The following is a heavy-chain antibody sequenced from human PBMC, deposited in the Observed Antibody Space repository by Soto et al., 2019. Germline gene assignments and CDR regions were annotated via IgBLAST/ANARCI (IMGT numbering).Heavy chain of an antibody. V-gene: IGHV3-21*01. CDR3: ARQYPSSSRHFDH. J-gene: IGHJ4*02. CDR1: GFTFRTYN. Sequence: EVELVESGGGLVKPGGSLKLSCAASGFTFRTYNMIWVRQAPGKGLEWVSSISAGSSNIYYAPSVKGRFTISRDNAKNLLYLQIYSLRAEDTAVYYCARQYPSSSRHFDHWGQGTLVIVSS. CDR2: ISAGSSNI. D-gene: IGHD6-6*01.